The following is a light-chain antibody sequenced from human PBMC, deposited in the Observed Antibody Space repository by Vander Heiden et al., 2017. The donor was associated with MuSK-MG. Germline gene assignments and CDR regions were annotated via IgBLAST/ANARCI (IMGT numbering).Light chain of an antibody. CDR3: QQSYSTPKT. Sequence: DIQMTQSPSSLSASVGDRLTITCRASQSITSDLNWYQQKPGKAPKLLIYGTSSLQSGVPSRFSGSGSGTDFTLTISSLQLEDFATYYCQQSYSTPKTFGQGTKEEIK. V-gene: IGKV1-39*01. J-gene: IGKJ1*01. CDR2: GTS. CDR1: QSITSD.